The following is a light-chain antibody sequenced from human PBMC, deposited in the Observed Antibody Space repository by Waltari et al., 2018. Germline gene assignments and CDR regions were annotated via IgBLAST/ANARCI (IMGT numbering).Light chain of an antibody. V-gene: IGLV3-19*01. J-gene: IGLJ2*01. CDR2: DKN. Sequence: TQDPAVSVAVGQTVRITCQGDSLRSYYASWYRQRPGQAPILVMYDKNNRPSGVPDRFSGSSSDKTASVTITGAQAEDEAYYYCHSRDASGVGGTFGGGTKLTVL. CDR1: SLRSYY. CDR3: HSRDASGVGGT.